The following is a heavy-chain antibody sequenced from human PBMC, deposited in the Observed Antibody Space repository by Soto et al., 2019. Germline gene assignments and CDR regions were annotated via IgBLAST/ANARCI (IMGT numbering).Heavy chain of an antibody. CDR3: AKDLHWFGLDV. V-gene: IGHV3-23*01. J-gene: IGHJ6*02. CDR2: ISKSGDRT. D-gene: IGHD3-9*01. CDR1: GFTFGRYF. Sequence: GGPLRVSCAASGFTFGRYFMNWIRQAPGKGLEWVSSISKSGDRTYYADSVKGRFTISRDNSKNTLYLQMNSLRAEDTAVYYCAKDLHWFGLDVWGQGTTVTVSS.